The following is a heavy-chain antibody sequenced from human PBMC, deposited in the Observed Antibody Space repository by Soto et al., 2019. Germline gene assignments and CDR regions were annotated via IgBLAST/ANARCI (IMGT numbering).Heavy chain of an antibody. CDR1: GGTFSQFA. D-gene: IGHD3-10*01. CDR2: IIPLFGIA. Sequence: QVQLVQSGAEVKKPGSSVKVSCKASGGTFSQFAVSWVRQAPGQGLEWMGGIIPLFGIAKYAPKFEDRVTIIADDSTTTSTMDLSGRRSEDTAVYSFAASGRDFLGYDYKDTAGLDIWGQGPLVHVSS. J-gene: IGHJ3*02. CDR3: AASGRDFLGYDYKDTAGLDI. V-gene: IGHV1-69*12.